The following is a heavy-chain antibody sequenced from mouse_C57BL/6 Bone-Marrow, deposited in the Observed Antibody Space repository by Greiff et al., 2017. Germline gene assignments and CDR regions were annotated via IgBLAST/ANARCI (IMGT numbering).Heavy chain of an antibody. V-gene: IGHV1-4*01. D-gene: IGHD4-1*01. J-gene: IGHJ4*01. CDR3: ARRRKLGRGYAMDY. Sequence: VQVVESGAELARPGASVKMSCKASGYTFTSYTMHWVKQRPGQGLEWIGYINPSSGYTKYNQKFKDKATLTADKSSSTAYMQLSSLTSEDSAVYYCARRRKLGRGYAMDYWGQGTSVTVSS. CDR1: GYTFTSYT. CDR2: INPSSGYT.